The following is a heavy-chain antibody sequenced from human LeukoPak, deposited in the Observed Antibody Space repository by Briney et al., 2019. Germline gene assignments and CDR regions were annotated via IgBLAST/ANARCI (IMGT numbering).Heavy chain of an antibody. D-gene: IGHD1-26*01. Sequence: SETLSLTCTVSGGSISSSSYYWGWIRQPPGKGLEWIGSIYYSGSTYYNPSLKSRVTISVDTSKNQFSLKLSSVTDADTAVYYCARVQRWELLSAAYYFDYWGQGTLVTVSS. CDR2: IYYSGST. CDR1: GGSISSSSYY. CDR3: ARVQRWELLSAAYYFDY. J-gene: IGHJ4*02. V-gene: IGHV4-39*01.